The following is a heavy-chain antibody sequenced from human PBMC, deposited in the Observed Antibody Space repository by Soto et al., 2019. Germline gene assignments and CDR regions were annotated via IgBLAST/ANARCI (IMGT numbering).Heavy chain of an antibody. Sequence: EVQLLESGGGLVQPGGSLRLSCAASGFTFSSYAMSWVRQAPGKGLEWVSAISGSGGSTYYADSVKGRFTISRDNSKNTLYGQMHSLRAEDTAVYYCAQGGLDEFWSGYYPGWFDPCGQGTLVSVCS. J-gene: IGHJ5*02. D-gene: IGHD3-3*01. CDR3: AQGGLDEFWSGYYPGWFDP. CDR2: ISGSGGST. V-gene: IGHV3-23*01. CDR1: GFTFSSYA.